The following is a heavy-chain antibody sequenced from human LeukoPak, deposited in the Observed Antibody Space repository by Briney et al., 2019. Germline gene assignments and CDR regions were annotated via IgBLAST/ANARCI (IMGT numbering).Heavy chain of an antibody. J-gene: IGHJ3*01. CDR3: ARVPRDDYYDSSGWIGL. CDR2: ISSSGSTI. V-gene: IGHV3-48*03. D-gene: IGHD3-22*01. Sequence: RSGGSLRLSYAASGFTFSSYEMNWVRQAPGKGLEWVSYISSSGSTIYYADSVKGRFTISRDNAKNSLYLQMNSLRAEDTAVYYCARVPRDDYYDSSGWIGLWGQGTMVTVSS. CDR1: GFTFSSYE.